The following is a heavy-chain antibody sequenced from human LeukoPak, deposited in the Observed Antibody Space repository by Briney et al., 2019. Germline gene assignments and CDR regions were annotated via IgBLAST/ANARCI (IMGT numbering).Heavy chain of an antibody. CDR1: GYTFTSFG. CDR3: ARGLTIFGVVITEKDAFDI. D-gene: IGHD3-3*01. Sequence: ASVKVSCKASGYTFTSFGFSWVRQAPGQGLEWMGWISAYNGNTDYAQKVQGRVTMTTDTSTSTAYMELRSLRSDYTAVYYCARGLTIFGVVITEKDAFDIWGQGTMVTVSS. V-gene: IGHV1-18*01. J-gene: IGHJ3*02. CDR2: ISAYNGNT.